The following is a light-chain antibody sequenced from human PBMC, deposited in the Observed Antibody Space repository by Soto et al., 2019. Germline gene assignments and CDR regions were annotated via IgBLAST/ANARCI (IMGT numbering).Light chain of an antibody. V-gene: IGKV3-20*01. Sequence: EIVLTQSPGTLSLSPGERATLSCRASQSVSNNYLAWYQQKPGQAPRLLIYGSSSRATGIPDRFSGSGSGTDFTLTISILEPEDFAVYYCQQYGSSPYTFGRGTKLEIK. CDR2: GSS. CDR3: QQYGSSPYT. CDR1: QSVSNNY. J-gene: IGKJ2*01.